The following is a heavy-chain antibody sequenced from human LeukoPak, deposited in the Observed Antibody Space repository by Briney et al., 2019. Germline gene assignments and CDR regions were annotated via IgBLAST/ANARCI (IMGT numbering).Heavy chain of an antibody. V-gene: IGHV3-23*01. CDR3: AKDPVPYYDFWSGYPRFDY. D-gene: IGHD3-3*01. CDR1: GFTFSTNA. J-gene: IGHJ4*02. Sequence: GGSLRLSCLTSGFTFSTNAMSWVRQAPGKGLEWISGISGSGASTYYADSVTGRFTISRGNSKNTLYLQMNSLRAEDTAVYYCAKDPVPYYDFWSGYPRFDYWGQGTLVTVSS. CDR2: ISGSGAST.